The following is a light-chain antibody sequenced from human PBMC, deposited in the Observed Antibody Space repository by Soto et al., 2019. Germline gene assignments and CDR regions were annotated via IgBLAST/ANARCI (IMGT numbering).Light chain of an antibody. CDR2: KDS. CDR1: ALPNQY. V-gene: IGLV3-25*02. Sequence: SYELTQPPSVSVSPGQTARITFSGDALPNQYGYWYQQKPGQAPALIIYKDSERPSGIPERFSGSSSGTTVTLTISGVQAEDEADYYCQSADSSGTYVFGTGTKLTVL. J-gene: IGLJ1*01. CDR3: QSADSSGTYV.